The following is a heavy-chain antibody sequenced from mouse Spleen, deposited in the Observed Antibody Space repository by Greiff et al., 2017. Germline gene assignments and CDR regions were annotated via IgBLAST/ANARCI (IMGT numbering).Heavy chain of an antibody. CDR2: IDPANGNT. J-gene: IGHJ2*01. V-gene: IGHV14-3*02. CDR3: ARDYYGYVNYFDY. CDR1: GFNIKDTY. D-gene: IGHD1-2*01. Sequence: EVKLQESGAELVKPGASVKLSCTASGFNIKDTYMHWVKQRPEQGLEWIGRIDPANGNTKYDPKFQGKATITADTSSNTAYLQLSSLTSEDTAVYYCARDYYGYVNYFDYWGQGTTLTVSS.